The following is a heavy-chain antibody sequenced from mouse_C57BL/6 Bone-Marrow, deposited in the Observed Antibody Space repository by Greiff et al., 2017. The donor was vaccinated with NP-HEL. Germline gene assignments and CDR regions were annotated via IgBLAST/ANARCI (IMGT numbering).Heavy chain of an antibody. CDR2: IAPETGGT. J-gene: IGHJ4*01. D-gene: IGHD4-1*01. Sequence: VKLLESGAELVRPGASVTLSCKASGYTFTDYEMHWVKQTPVHGLEWIGAIAPETGGTAYNQKFKGKAILTADKSSSTAYMELRSLTSEDSAVYYCTRRELGRGAMDYWGQGTSVTVSS. CDR3: TRRELGRGAMDY. CDR1: GYTFTDYE. V-gene: IGHV1-15*01.